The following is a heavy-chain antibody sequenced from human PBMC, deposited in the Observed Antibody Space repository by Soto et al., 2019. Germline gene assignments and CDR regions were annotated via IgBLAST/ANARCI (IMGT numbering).Heavy chain of an antibody. Sequence: QVQLQESGPGLVKPSQTLSLTCTVSGGSISSGYYYWSWIRQQPGKGLEWIGYIYYSGSTYYNPSLKSRVTISVDTSKNQFSLKLSSVTAADTAVYYCARWWSGSRQGFDPWGQGTLVTVSS. D-gene: IGHD3-3*01. CDR3: ARWWSGSRQGFDP. V-gene: IGHV4-31*03. CDR2: IYYSGST. J-gene: IGHJ5*02. CDR1: GGSISSGYYY.